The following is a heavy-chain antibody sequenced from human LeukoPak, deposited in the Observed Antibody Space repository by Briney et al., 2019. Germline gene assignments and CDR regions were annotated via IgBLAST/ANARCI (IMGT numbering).Heavy chain of an antibody. CDR1: GGSISSNTHY. D-gene: IGHD2-2*01. V-gene: IGHV4-39*01. J-gene: IGHJ6*03. CDR2: IYHSGRP. CDR3: ASQGYCRSATCLPRTYYFFSYMDA. Sequence: PSETLSLTCTVSGGSISSNTHYWAWIRQPPGKGLEWIGSIYHSGRPYYSPSLKSRVTLSVDTSKNQFSLKLTSVTAADTAVYYCASQGYCRSATCLPRTYYFFSYMDAWGKGTTVTVSS.